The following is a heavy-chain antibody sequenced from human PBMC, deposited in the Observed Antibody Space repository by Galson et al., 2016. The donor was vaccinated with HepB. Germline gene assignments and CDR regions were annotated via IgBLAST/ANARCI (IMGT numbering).Heavy chain of an antibody. CDR1: GFTFRSYA. V-gene: IGHV3-23*01. CDR3: AKFASGIYYLASFDY. J-gene: IGHJ4*02. CDR2: ISGSGGST. D-gene: IGHD3-10*01. Sequence: SLRLSCAASGFTFRSYAMTWVRQAPGKGLEWVSTISGSGGSTYHADSVKGRFTISRDNSKNTVYLQMNSLRAEDTAVYYCAKFASGIYYLASFDYWGQGTLVTVSS.